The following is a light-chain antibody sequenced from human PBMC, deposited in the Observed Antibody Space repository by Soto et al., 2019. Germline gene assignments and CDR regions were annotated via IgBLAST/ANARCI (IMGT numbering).Light chain of an antibody. Sequence: EIVLTQSPGTLSLSPGERATLSCRASQSVSSSYLAWYQQKPGQAPRLLIYGASSRATGIPDRFSGRGSGTDFTLPISRLEPEYSALYYCQQYGSSPRTFGQGTKVEI. CDR3: QQYGSSPRT. J-gene: IGKJ1*01. V-gene: IGKV3-20*01. CDR2: GAS. CDR1: QSVSSSY.